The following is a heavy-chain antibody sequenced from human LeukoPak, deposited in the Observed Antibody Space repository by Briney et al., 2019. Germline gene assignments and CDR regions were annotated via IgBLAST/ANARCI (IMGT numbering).Heavy chain of an antibody. D-gene: IGHD3-10*01. V-gene: IGHV3-21*01. J-gene: IGHJ4*02. CDR3: AKELATLVWGDFDY. CDR2: ISSSSNYI. CDR1: GFTFSAYN. Sequence: GGSLRLSCAASGFTFSAYNMNWVRQAPRKGLEWVSCISSSSNYIYYADSVKGRFTISRDNAENSLFLQLNTLRAADTAVYYCAKELATLVWGDFDYWGQGSLVTVSS.